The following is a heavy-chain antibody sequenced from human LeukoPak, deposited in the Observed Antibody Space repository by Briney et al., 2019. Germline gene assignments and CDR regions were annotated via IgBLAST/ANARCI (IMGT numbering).Heavy chain of an antibody. CDR2: ISSSSSYI. D-gene: IGHD3-22*01. J-gene: IGHJ4*02. V-gene: IGHV3-21*01. CDR3: ARGVYYYDSSDY. CDR1: GFTFSSYS. Sequence: GGSLRLSCAASGFTFSSYSMNWVRQAPGKGLEWVSPISSSSSYIYYADSVKGRFTISRDNAKNSLYLQMNSLRAEDTAVYYCARGVYYYDSSDYWGQGTLVTVSS.